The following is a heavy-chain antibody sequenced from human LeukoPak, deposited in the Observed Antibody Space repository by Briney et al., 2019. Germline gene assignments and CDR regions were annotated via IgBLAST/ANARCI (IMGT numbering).Heavy chain of an antibody. CDR3: ASGIAYYQPSKNAFDF. D-gene: IGHD2-2*01. V-gene: IGHV4-30-2*01. CDR2: IYDSEGT. J-gene: IGHJ3*01. Sequence: SETLSLTCTVSGVSISNAGYLWSWIRQPPGKGLEYIGYIYDSEGTYYNPSLKSRVTVSVDRSKNQFSLKVYSVSTADTAVYYCASGIAYYQPSKNAFDFWGQGTMVIVSS. CDR1: GVSISNAGYL.